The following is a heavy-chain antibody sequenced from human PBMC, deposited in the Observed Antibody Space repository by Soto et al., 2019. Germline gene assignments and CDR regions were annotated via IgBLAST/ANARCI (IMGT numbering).Heavy chain of an antibody. Sequence: SVKVSCKASGGTFSSYAISWVRQAPGQGLEWMGGIIPIFGTANYAQKFQGRVTITADESTSTAYMELSSLRSEDTAVYYCASSGGYCSGGSCYSGYYWGQGTLVTVSS. CDR1: GGTFSSYA. CDR3: ASSGGYCSGGSCYSGYY. CDR2: IIPIFGTA. J-gene: IGHJ4*02. D-gene: IGHD2-15*01. V-gene: IGHV1-69*13.